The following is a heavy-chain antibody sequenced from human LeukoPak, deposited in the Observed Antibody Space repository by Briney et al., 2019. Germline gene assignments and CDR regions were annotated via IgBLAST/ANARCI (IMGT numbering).Heavy chain of an antibody. V-gene: IGHV4-30-4*08. D-gene: IGHD6-6*01. Sequence: SQTLSLTCTVSGGSISSGDYYWSWIRQPPGKGLEWIGYIYYSGSTYYNPSLRSRVTISLDTSKNQFSLKLSSVTAADTAVYYCAREGSMTARPFVSIDYWGQGTLVTVSS. J-gene: IGHJ4*02. CDR1: GGSISSGDYY. CDR2: IYYSGST. CDR3: AREGSMTARPFVSIDY.